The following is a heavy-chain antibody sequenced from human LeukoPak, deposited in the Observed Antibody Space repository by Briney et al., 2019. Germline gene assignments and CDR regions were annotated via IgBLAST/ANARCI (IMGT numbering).Heavy chain of an antibody. CDR2: IRHDGTNK. Sequence: GGSLRLSCGASGFTFNSYGMHWVRRAPGKGLEWVAFIRHDGTNKYYADSVKGRFTISRDNSKNTLFLQMSSLRVEDTAVYYCGRDVSDTVVVITHNFDFWGQGTLVTVSS. CDR3: GRDVSDTVVVITHNFDF. J-gene: IGHJ4*02. CDR1: GFTFNSYG. V-gene: IGHV3-30*02. D-gene: IGHD3-22*01.